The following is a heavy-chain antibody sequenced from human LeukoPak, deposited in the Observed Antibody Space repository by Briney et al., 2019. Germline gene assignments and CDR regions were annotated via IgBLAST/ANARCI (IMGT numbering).Heavy chain of an antibody. CDR2: IYYSGST. CDR3: ARTVVVPAAMDFDL. D-gene: IGHD2-2*01. V-gene: IGHV4-59*08. Sequence: PSETLSLTCTVSGGSISSYYWSWIRQPPGKGLEWIGYIYYSGSTNYNPSLKGRVTISVDTSKNQFSLKLSSVTAADTAVYYCARTVVVPAAMDFDLWGRGTLVTVSS. CDR1: GGSISSYY. J-gene: IGHJ2*01.